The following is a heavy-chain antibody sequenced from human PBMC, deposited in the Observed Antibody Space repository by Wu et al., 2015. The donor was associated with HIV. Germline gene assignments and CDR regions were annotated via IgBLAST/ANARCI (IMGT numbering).Heavy chain of an antibody. CDR2: VIPIFDTA. CDR3: ARARDAHTSSQLLDS. D-gene: IGHD5-24*01. Sequence: QVQLVQSGAEVKKPGSSVKVSCKPSGDTFHNYAISWVRQSPGQGLEWMGGVIPIFDTANYAQKFQGRVTITADESTSTAYMELSSLRSEDTGFYYCARARDAHTSSQLLDSWGQGTLVTVSS. V-gene: IGHV1-69*12. CDR1: GDTFHNYA. J-gene: IGHJ4*02.